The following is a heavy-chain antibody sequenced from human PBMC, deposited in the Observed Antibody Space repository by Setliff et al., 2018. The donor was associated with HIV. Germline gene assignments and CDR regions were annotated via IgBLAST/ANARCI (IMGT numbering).Heavy chain of an antibody. D-gene: IGHD5-12*01. CDR2: IYSNGIT. CDR3: ARLPRGPWRWDY. CDR1: GGSIGVDC. Sequence: SETLSLTCTVSGGSIGVDCWSWIRQPPGKGLEWIGYIYSNGITRCNPSLKSRVTISLDTSKIEFSLTLKSVTAADTAIYYCARLPRGPWRWDYWGQGMLVTVSS. V-gene: IGHV4-4*09. J-gene: IGHJ4*02.